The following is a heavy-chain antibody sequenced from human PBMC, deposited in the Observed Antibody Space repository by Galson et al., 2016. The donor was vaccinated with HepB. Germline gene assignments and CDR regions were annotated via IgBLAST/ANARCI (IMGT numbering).Heavy chain of an antibody. CDR2: IYYSGST. J-gene: IGHJ3*02. D-gene: IGHD6-19*01. CDR3: ARASPRDSSGWYPDAFDI. Sequence: ETLSLTCTVSGGSISSYYWSWLRHPPGKGLEWIGYIYYSGSTNYNPSLKSRVTISVDTSKNQFSLKLSSVTAADTAVYYCARASPRDSSGWYPDAFDIWGQGTMVTVSS. CDR1: GGSISSYY. V-gene: IGHV4-59*01.